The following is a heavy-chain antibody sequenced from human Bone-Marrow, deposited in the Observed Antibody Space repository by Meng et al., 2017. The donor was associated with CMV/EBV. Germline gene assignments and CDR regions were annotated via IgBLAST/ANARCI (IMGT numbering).Heavy chain of an antibody. CDR2: ISGSGETT. CDR1: GFTFSSYA. D-gene: IGHD2-2*03. J-gene: IGHJ6*02. V-gene: IGHV3-23*01. Sequence: GGSLRLSCATSGFTFSSYAMHWVRQAPGKGLKWVSGISGSGETTYYVDSVKGRFTISRVNSKNTLYLQMHSLRAEDTAVYYCARDFLGYCSSTSCLSGYYYYYGMDVWGQGTTVTVSS. CDR3: ARDFLGYCSSTSCLSGYYYYYGMDV.